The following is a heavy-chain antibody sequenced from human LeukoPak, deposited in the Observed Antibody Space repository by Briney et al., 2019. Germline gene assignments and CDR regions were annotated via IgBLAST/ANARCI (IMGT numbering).Heavy chain of an antibody. CDR2: IYTRGGT. Sequence: SETLSLTCTVSGGSINNYYWSWIRQPAGKGLEWIGRIYTRGGTNYNPSLKSRVTMSVDTSKNQFSLKLSSVTAADTAVYYCARGRYCSADICSGGDAFDIWGQGTMVSVSS. V-gene: IGHV4-4*07. CDR1: GGSINNYY. J-gene: IGHJ3*02. D-gene: IGHD2-15*01. CDR3: ARGRYCSADICSGGDAFDI.